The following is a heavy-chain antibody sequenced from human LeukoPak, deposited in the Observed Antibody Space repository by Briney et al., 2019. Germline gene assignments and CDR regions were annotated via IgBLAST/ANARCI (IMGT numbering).Heavy chain of an antibody. CDR3: ARRLDC. CDR1: GYTFTSYD. CDR2: MNPNSGDT. V-gene: IGHV1-8*01. J-gene: IGHJ4*02. Sequence: ASVKVSCKASGYTFTSYDINWVRQVTGQGLEWMGWMNPNSGDTGYPQKFQGRVTMTRDTSITTAYMELSSLRSEDTAVYYCARRLDCWGQGTLVTVSS.